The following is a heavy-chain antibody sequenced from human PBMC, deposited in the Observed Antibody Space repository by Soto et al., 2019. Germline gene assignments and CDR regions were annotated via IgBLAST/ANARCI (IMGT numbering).Heavy chain of an antibody. Sequence: EVQLAESGGNMVQPGGSLRLSCVASGFTFNNYDMHWVRQAPGKGLEYVSSISSNGGTTYYGNSVKGRFTISRDNSKNTLYLQMGSLRPEDMAVYYCVRRVSGNYDYWGRGTLVTVSS. CDR3: VRRVSGNYDY. D-gene: IGHD1-7*01. CDR1: GFTFNNYD. CDR2: ISSNGGTT. V-gene: IGHV3-64*01. J-gene: IGHJ4*02.